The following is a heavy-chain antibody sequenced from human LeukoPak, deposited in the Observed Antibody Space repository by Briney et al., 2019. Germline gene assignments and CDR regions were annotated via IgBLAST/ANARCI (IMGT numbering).Heavy chain of an antibody. CDR3: AKEPPRWLQFVTGGGYFDY. D-gene: IGHD5-24*01. Sequence: PGGSLRLSCAASGFTFSSYAMSWVRQAPGKGLEWVSAISGSGGSTYYADSVKGRFTISRDNSKNTLYLQMNSLRAEDTAVYYCAKEPPRWLQFVTGGGYFDYWGQGTLVTVSS. J-gene: IGHJ4*02. V-gene: IGHV3-23*01. CDR2: ISGSGGST. CDR1: GFTFSSYA.